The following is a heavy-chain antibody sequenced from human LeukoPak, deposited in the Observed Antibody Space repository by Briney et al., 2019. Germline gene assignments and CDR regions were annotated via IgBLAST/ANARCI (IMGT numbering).Heavy chain of an antibody. D-gene: IGHD3-22*01. Sequence: EALVKVSCKASGYTFTDYYMHWVRQAPGQGLEWMGWINPSSGGTNYAQKFQGRVTVTRDTSISTAYMDLSRLRSDDTAVYYCARAGVWDYSDSSGYHNAAFDIWGQGTMVTVSS. CDR3: ARAGVWDYSDSSGYHNAAFDI. CDR2: INPSSGGT. V-gene: IGHV1-2*02. J-gene: IGHJ3*02. CDR1: GYTFTDYY.